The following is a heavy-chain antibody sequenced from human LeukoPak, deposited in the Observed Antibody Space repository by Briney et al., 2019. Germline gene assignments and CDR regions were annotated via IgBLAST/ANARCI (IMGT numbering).Heavy chain of an antibody. CDR2: INPSGGST. Sequence: GASVKVSCKASGYTFTSYYMHWVRQPPGQGLEWMGIINPSGGSTSYAQKFQGRVTMTRDTSTSTVYMELSSLRSEDTAVYYCARVSSGWYDFDYWGQGTLVTVSS. CDR1: GYTFTSYY. CDR3: ARVSSGWYDFDY. J-gene: IGHJ4*02. V-gene: IGHV1-46*01. D-gene: IGHD6-19*01.